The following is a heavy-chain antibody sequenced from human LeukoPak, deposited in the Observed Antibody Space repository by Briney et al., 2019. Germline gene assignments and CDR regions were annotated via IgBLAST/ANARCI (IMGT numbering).Heavy chain of an antibody. CDR2: IYYSGST. CDR1: GGSISGYY. CDR3: ARRMGGDYGHWFDP. D-gene: IGHD4-17*01. Sequence: SETLSLTCTVSGGSISGYYWSWIRQPPGKGLEWIGYIYYSGSTNYNPSLKSRVTISVDTSKNQFSLKLSSVTAADTAAYYCARRMGGDYGHWFDPWGQGTLVTVSS. J-gene: IGHJ5*02. V-gene: IGHV4-59*08.